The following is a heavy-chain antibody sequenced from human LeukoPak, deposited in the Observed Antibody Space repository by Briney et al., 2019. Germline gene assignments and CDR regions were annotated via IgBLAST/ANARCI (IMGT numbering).Heavy chain of an antibody. V-gene: IGHV3-30*02. CDR3: AKPHFDD. CDR2: IRYDGSNK. CDR1: GFSFSSYG. J-gene: IGHJ4*02. Sequence: GGSLRLSCAASGFSFSSYGMHWVRQAPGEGLEWVAFIRYDGSNKYYADSVKGRFTISRDNSKNTLYLQMNSLRAGDTAVYYCAKPHFDDWGQGTLVTVSS.